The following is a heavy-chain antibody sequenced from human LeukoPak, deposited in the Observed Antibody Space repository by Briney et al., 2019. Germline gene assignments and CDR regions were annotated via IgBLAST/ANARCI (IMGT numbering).Heavy chain of an antibody. CDR1: GASNSSSY. Sequence: SETLSLTCTVSGASNSSSYWSWIRQPPGKGLEWIGYIHYSGNTNYSPTLKSRLTMSVDTSKNQFSLKLNSVTAADTAMYYCVRGYYDSSGSSNTFDIWGQGTMVTVSS. D-gene: IGHD3-22*01. J-gene: IGHJ3*02. CDR3: VRGYYDSSGSSNTFDI. V-gene: IGHV4-59*01. CDR2: IHYSGNT.